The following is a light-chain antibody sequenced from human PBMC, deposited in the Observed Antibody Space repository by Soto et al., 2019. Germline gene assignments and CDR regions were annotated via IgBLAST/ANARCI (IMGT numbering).Light chain of an antibody. CDR2: GAS. V-gene: IGKV3-15*01. CDR3: QQYDNWPVT. J-gene: IGKJ4*01. CDR1: QSISN. Sequence: EIVITQSPAALSVSPGERVTFSCRASQSISNLAWYQHKPGQTPRLLIYGASTGATGIPARFSGGGSGTEFTLTINGLQSEDFAIYYCQQYDNWPVTFGGGTKVDIK.